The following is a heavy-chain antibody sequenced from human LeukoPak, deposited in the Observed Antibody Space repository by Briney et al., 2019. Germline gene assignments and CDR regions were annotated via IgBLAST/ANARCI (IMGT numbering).Heavy chain of an antibody. CDR3: AASGYSTRWYYYDYWGQGTQVTVSSGMDV. CDR1: GGSISSSSYY. D-gene: IGHD2-8*01. CDR2: IYYSGSS. V-gene: IGHV4-39*01. Sequence: SETLSLTCTVSGGSISSSSYYWGWIRQPPGKGLEWIGSIYYSGSSYYTPSLKSRLTISVDTSKDQFSLKLTSVTAADTAVYYCAASGYSTRWYYYDYWGQGTQVTVSSGMDVWGQGTTVTVSS. J-gene: IGHJ6*02.